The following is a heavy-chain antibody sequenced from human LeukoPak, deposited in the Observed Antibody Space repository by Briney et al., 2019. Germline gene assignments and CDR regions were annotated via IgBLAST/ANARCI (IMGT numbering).Heavy chain of an antibody. D-gene: IGHD3-16*02. Sequence: ASVKVTCKASGYTFTNYRCSWVRQAPAQGLDWMGGISTYNGDTSYAQKLQGIVTMITDTSTSTDYMELRSMRSDDTAVYDCERANMITFGGVIVLDAFDIWGQGTMVTVSS. CDR1: GYTFTNYR. CDR2: ISTYNGDT. V-gene: IGHV1-18*01. CDR3: ERANMITFGGVIVLDAFDI. J-gene: IGHJ3*02.